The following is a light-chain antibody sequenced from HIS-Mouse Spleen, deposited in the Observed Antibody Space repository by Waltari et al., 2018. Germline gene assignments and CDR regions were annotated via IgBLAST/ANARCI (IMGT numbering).Light chain of an antibody. CDR2: EVS. CDR1: SSDVVGYNY. V-gene: IGLV2-8*01. J-gene: IGLJ1*01. CDR3: SSYAGSNNLGV. Sequence: QSALTQPPSASGSPGQSVTIPCTGTSSDVVGYNYFSWYQQHPGKAPNLMIYEVSKRPSGVPDRFSGSKSGNTASLTVSGLQAEDEADYYCSSYAGSNNLGVFGTGTKVTVL.